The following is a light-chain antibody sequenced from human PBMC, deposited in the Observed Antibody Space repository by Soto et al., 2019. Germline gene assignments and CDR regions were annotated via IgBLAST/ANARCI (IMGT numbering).Light chain of an antibody. V-gene: IGLV2-8*01. J-gene: IGLJ1*01. CDR1: SSDVGGYNY. CDR2: EVT. Sequence: QSALNQPPSASGSPGQSVTISCTGTSSDVGGYNYVSWYQQYPGRAPKLMIYEVTKRPSGVPDRFSGSKSGNTASLTVSGLQAEDEADYYCSSYAGSNNLYVFGTGTKVTVL. CDR3: SSYAGSNNLYV.